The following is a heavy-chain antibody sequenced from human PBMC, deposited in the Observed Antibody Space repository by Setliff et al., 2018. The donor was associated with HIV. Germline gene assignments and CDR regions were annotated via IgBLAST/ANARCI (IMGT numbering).Heavy chain of an antibody. CDR2: IYDTGST. Sequence: SETLSLTCTVSGGSISSSNYYWGWIRQPPGKGLQWIGSIYDTGSTYYNPSLKSRVTISVDTSKNQFSLNLSSVTATDTAVYYCARPVASSGSYTYSWGPGTLVTVSS. CDR1: GGSISSSNYY. D-gene: IGHD3-10*01. CDR3: ARPVASSGSYTYS. J-gene: IGHJ4*02. V-gene: IGHV4-39*01.